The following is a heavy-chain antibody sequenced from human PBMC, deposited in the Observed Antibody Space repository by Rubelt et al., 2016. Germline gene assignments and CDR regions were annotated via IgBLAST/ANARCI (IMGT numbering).Heavy chain of an antibody. V-gene: IGHV4-34*02. CDR2: INLGGSS. CDR3: ARLGPKWIQQRPVDY. Sequence: QVQLQQGGAGLLKPSETLSLTCAVYGGSFSGYYWSWIRQPPGKGLEWIGEINLGGSSNYNPSLKTRVTISVDTSKNQFSLTVNSGTAADTAIDYWARLGPKWIQQRPVDYWGQGSLVIVSS. CDR1: GGSFSGYY. J-gene: IGHJ4*02. D-gene: IGHD5-18*01.